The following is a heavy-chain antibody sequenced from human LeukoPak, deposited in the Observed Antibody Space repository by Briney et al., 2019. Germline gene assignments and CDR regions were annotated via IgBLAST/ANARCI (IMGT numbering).Heavy chain of an antibody. Sequence: SETLSLTCAVYGGSFSGYYWSWIRQPPGKGLEWIGEINHSGSTNYNPSLKSRVTISVDTSKNQFSLKLSSVTAADTAVYYCARTDIVVVPAANAENYYYYMDVWGKGTTVTISS. CDR2: INHSGST. D-gene: IGHD2-2*01. CDR3: ARTDIVVVPAANAENYYYYMDV. J-gene: IGHJ6*03. CDR1: GGSFSGYY. V-gene: IGHV4-34*01.